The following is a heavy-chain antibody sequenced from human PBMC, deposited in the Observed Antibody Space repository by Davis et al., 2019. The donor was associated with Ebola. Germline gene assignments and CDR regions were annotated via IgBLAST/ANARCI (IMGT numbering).Heavy chain of an antibody. CDR1: GFTFSSYG. J-gene: IGHJ2*01. V-gene: IGHV3-30*02. CDR2: IRYNGSNK. CDR3: TQDRRPWYFDL. Sequence: GESLKISCAASGFTFSSYGLHWVRQAPGKGLEWVAFIRYNGSNKYYADSVKGRFIISRDNSKNTLYLQMNSLRADDTAVYYCTQDRRPWYFDLWGRGTLVTVSS.